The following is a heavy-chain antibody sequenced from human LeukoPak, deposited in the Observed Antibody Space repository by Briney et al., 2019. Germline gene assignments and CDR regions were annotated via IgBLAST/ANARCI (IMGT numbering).Heavy chain of an antibody. D-gene: IGHD3-22*01. CDR2: IFYSGST. CDR1: SGSISTSNYY. CDR3: ARASYSYDTSGWVPFDY. Sequence: KPSETLSLTCTVSSGSISTSNYYWGWVRQPPGKALEWIGNIFYSGSTYYSPSLKSRVTISLDTSRNQSSLKLNSVTAADTAVYYCARASYSYDTSGWVPFDYWGQGTLVTVSS. J-gene: IGHJ4*02. V-gene: IGHV4-39*07.